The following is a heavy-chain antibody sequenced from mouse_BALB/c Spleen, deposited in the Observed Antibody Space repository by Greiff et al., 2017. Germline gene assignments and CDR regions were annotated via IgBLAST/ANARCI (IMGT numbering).Heavy chain of an antibody. Sequence: DVKLVESGGGLVQPGGFRKLSCAASGFTFSSFGMHWVRQAPEKGREWVAYISSGSRSIYYADTVKGRFTISRDNHKNTLFLQMTSLRSEDTAMYYCARSVYYDYDGFAYWGQGTLVTVSA. J-gene: IGHJ3*01. V-gene: IGHV5-17*02. CDR3: ARSVYYDYDGFAY. D-gene: IGHD2-4*01. CDR1: GFTFSSFG. CDR2: ISSGSRSI.